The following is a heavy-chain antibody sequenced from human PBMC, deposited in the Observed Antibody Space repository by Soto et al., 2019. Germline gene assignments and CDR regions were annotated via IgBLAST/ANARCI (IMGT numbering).Heavy chain of an antibody. Sequence: QVQLVQSGAEVKKPGSSVKVSCKASGGTFSSYAISWVRQAPGQGLEWMGGIIPIFGTANYAQKFQGRVTITADESTSTAYMELSSLRSEDTAVYYCARRRAGLYYGSGSSYLGYGMDVWGQGTTVTVSS. J-gene: IGHJ6*02. D-gene: IGHD3-10*01. CDR1: GGTFSSYA. CDR3: ARRRAGLYYGSGSSYLGYGMDV. V-gene: IGHV1-69*01. CDR2: IIPIFGTA.